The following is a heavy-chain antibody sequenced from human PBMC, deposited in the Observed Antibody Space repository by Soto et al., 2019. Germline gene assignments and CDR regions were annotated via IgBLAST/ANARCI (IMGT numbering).Heavy chain of an antibody. CDR1: GGTFSSYA. J-gene: IGHJ6*02. V-gene: IGHV1-69*01. CDR2: IIPIYGTA. Sequence: QVQLVQSGAEVKKPGSSVKVSCKASGGTFSSYAISWVRQAPGQGLEWMGGIIPIYGTANYEQKFQGRVTITAHESTSTDYMELSSLRSEDTAVYYCARDGYSGYVGPGGMDVWGQGTTVTVSS. CDR3: ARDGYSGYVGPGGMDV. D-gene: IGHD5-12*01.